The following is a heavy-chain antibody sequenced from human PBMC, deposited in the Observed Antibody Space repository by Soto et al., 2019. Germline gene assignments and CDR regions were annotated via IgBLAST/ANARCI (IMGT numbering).Heavy chain of an antibody. Sequence: ASVKVSCKASGYTFTSYGISWVRQAPGQGLEWMGWISAYNGNTNYAQKLQGRVTMTTDTSTSIAYMELRSLRSDDTAVYYCARDGEPSYYYDSSGFGYWGQGTLVTVSS. J-gene: IGHJ4*02. V-gene: IGHV1-18*01. CDR1: GYTFTSYG. D-gene: IGHD3-22*01. CDR3: ARDGEPSYYYDSSGFGY. CDR2: ISAYNGNT.